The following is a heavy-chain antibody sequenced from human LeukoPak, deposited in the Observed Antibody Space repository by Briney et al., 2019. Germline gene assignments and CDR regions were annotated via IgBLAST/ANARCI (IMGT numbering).Heavy chain of an antibody. CDR2: ISGSGGST. J-gene: IGHJ4*02. D-gene: IGHD5-12*01. Sequence: GGSLRLSCAASGFTFSSYAMSWVRQAPGKGLEWVSAISGSGGSTYYADSVKGRFTISRDNSKNTLYLQMNSLRAEDTAVYYCARDMDGYRELDYWGQGTLVTVSS. CDR3: ARDMDGYRELDY. CDR1: GFTFSSYA. V-gene: IGHV3-23*01.